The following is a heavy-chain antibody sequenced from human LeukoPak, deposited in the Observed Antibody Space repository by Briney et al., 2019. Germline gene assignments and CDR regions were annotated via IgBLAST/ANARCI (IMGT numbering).Heavy chain of an antibody. CDR1: GFTFSSYA. D-gene: IGHD3-16*01. CDR3: ARGGKYYFDY. Sequence: GSLRLSCAASGFTFSSYAMSWVRQAPGKGLEWVSAISGSGGSTYYADSVKGRFTISRDNSKNTRYLQMNSLRAEDTAVYYCARGGKYYFDYWGQGTLVTVSS. V-gene: IGHV3-23*01. CDR2: ISGSGGST. J-gene: IGHJ4*02.